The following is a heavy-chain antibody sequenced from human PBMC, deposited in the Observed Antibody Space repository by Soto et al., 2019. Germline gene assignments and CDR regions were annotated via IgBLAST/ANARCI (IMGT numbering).Heavy chain of an antibody. Sequence: ASVKVSCKASGYTFTGYYMHWVRQAPGQGLEWMGWINPNSGGTNYARKFQGRVTMTRDTSISTAYMELSRLRSDDTAVYYCARVSSGATIDSYYYYYGMDVWGQGTTVTVSS. V-gene: IGHV1-2*02. CDR3: ARVSSGATIDSYYYYYGMDV. CDR2: INPNSGGT. CDR1: GYTFTGYY. D-gene: IGHD5-12*01. J-gene: IGHJ6*02.